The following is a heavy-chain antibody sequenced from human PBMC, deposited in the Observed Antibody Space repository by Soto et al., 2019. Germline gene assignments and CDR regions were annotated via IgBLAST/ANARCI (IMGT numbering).Heavy chain of an antibody. CDR2: INPSGGST. J-gene: IGHJ3*02. Sequence: QVQLVQSGAEVKKPGASVKVSCKASGYTFTSYYMHWVRQAPGQGLEWMGIINPSGGSTSYAQKFQGRVTMTRDTSTSTVYMELSSLRSEDTAVYYCAKPVRGHHDAFDIRGQGTMVTVSS. CDR3: AKPVRGHHDAFDI. V-gene: IGHV1-46*03. CDR1: GYTFTSYY.